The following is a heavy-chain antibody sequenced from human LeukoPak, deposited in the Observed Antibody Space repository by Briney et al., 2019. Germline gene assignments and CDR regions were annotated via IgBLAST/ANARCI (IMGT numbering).Heavy chain of an antibody. CDR2: ISSSSSTI. J-gene: IGHJ4*02. Sequence: GGSLRLSCAASGFTFSSYSMNWVRQAPEKGLEWVSYISSSSSTIYYADSVKGRFTISRDNAKNSLYLQMNSLRAEDTAVYYCARDAGPLRFLEWLSFDYWGQGTLVTVSS. D-gene: IGHD3-3*01. CDR3: ARDAGPLRFLEWLSFDY. CDR1: GFTFSSYS. V-gene: IGHV3-48*04.